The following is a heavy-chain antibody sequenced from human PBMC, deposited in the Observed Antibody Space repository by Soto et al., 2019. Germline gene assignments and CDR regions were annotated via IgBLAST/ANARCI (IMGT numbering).Heavy chain of an antibody. Sequence: QVQLVQSGAEVKKPGASVKVSCTASGYTFTSYDIDWVRQATGQGLEWMGWMNPDSGNTGYAQKFQGRVTITRNTSISTAYMELSSLRSEDTAVYYCARVVADDAFDIWGQGTMVTASS. CDR3: ARVVADDAFDI. CDR1: GYTFTSYD. D-gene: IGHD6-19*01. V-gene: IGHV1-8*01. J-gene: IGHJ3*02. CDR2: MNPDSGNT.